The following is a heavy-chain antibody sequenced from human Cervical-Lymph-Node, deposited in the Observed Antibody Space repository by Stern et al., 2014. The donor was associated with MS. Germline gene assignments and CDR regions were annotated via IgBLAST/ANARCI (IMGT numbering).Heavy chain of an antibody. J-gene: IGHJ4*02. CDR3: VKDLNWVVDY. Sequence: VHLVESGPEVKKPGASVRVSCKASGYTFSNSGMSWVRQAPGQGLEWVGWRNAGNGHTNYAQKFQGRVTVTTDTSTDTAYLELRSLRSDDTAVYYCVKDLNWVVDYWGQGTLITVST. CDR2: RNAGNGHT. CDR1: GYTFSNSG. D-gene: IGHD3/OR15-3a*01. V-gene: IGHV1-18*01.